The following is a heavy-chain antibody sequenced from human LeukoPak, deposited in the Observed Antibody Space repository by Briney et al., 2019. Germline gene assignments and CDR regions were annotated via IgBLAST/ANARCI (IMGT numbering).Heavy chain of an antibody. CDR3: ASTTEGWLGTFDY. CDR1: GFTFSSYA. Sequence: QAGGSLRLSCAASGFTFSSYAMHWVRQAPGKGLEYVSAISSNGGSTYYANSVKGRFTISRDNSKNTLYLQMGSLRAEDMAVYYCASTTEGWLGTFDYWGQGTLVTVSS. V-gene: IGHV3-64*01. D-gene: IGHD6-19*01. J-gene: IGHJ4*02. CDR2: ISSNGGST.